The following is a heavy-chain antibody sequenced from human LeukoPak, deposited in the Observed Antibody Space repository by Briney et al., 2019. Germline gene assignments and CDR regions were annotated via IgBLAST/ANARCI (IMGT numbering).Heavy chain of an antibody. J-gene: IGHJ4*02. CDR3: ARDPPGIAASGTYY. D-gene: IGHD6-13*01. Sequence: GGSLRLSCAVSGFSVSNNYMNWVRQAPGKGLEWVSLIYSRGGTSYADSVKGRFSISRDSSKNTLFLQMNSLRVEDTAVYYCARDPPGIAASGTYYWGQGTLVTVSS. V-gene: IGHV3-53*01. CDR1: GFSVSNNY. CDR2: IYSRGGT.